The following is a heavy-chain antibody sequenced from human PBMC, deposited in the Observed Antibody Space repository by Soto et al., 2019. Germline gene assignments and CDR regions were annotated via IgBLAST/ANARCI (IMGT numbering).Heavy chain of an antibody. CDR1: GGSISSYY. Sequence: SETLSLTCTVSGGSISSYYWSWIRQPPGKGLEWIGYIYYSGSTNYNPSLKSRVTISVDTSKNQFSLKLSSVTAADTAVYYCARDLGVTIAPQPPNYYYYGMDVWGQGTTVTVSS. V-gene: IGHV4-59*01. CDR2: IYYSGST. CDR3: ARDLGVTIAPQPPNYYYYGMDV. J-gene: IGHJ6*02. D-gene: IGHD4-4*01.